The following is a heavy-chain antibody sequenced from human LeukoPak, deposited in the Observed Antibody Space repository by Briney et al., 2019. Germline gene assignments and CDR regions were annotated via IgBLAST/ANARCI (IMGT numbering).Heavy chain of an antibody. J-gene: IGHJ4*02. CDR1: GGSISSYY. CDR3: ARGGDYSNYPFDY. CDR2: IYYSGST. D-gene: IGHD4-4*01. V-gene: IGHV4-59*01. Sequence: PSETLSLTCTVSGGSISSYYWSWIRQPPGKGLEWIGYIYYSGSTNYNPSLTSRVTISVDTSKNQCSLKLSSVTAADTAVYYCARGGDYSNYPFDYWGQGTLVTVSS.